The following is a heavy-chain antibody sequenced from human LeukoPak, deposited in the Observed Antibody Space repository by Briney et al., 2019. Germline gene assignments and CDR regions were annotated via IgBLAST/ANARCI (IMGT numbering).Heavy chain of an antibody. CDR3: AKGDSSSWYTSVAFDI. V-gene: IGHV3-30*18. J-gene: IGHJ3*02. CDR1: GFTFSSYG. D-gene: IGHD6-13*01. Sequence: AGGSLRLSCAASGFTFSSYGMHWVRQAPGKGLEWVAVISYDGSNKYYADSVKGRFTISRDNSKNTLYLQMNSLRAEDTAVYYCAKGDSSSWYTSVAFDIWGQGTMVTVS. CDR2: ISYDGSNK.